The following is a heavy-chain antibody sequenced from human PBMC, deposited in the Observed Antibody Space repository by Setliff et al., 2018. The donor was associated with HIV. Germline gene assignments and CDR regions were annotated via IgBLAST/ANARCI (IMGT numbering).Heavy chain of an antibody. CDR3: TRRRRAPGTEDLEAH. V-gene: IGHV5-51*01. Sequence: GSLKISCKASGYTFTNYWIGWVRQMPGQGLEWIGVIHPSDFVTRYGPSFQGQVSISADRSITTAYLQWSSLKASDTAIYYCTRRRRAPGTEDLEAHWGQGTLVTVSS. CDR1: GYTFTNYW. D-gene: IGHD3-3*01. CDR2: IHPSDFVT. J-gene: IGHJ4*02.